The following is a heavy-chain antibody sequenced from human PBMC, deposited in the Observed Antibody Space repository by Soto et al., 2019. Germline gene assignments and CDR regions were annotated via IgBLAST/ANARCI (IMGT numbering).Heavy chain of an antibody. V-gene: IGHV1-2*02. D-gene: IGHD6-19*01. CDR1: GYTFTDYY. CDR3: ARASAVAGGSSNSLPNDY. Sequence: QVQLVQSGAEVKKPGASVKVSCKASGYTFTDYYMHWVRQAPGQGHEWMGWINPTSGGTSYAQKFQGRVTMTRDTTISTAYMELSKLSSDDTALYYCARASAVAGGSSNSLPNDYWGQGNLVTVSS. CDR2: INPTSGGT. J-gene: IGHJ4*02.